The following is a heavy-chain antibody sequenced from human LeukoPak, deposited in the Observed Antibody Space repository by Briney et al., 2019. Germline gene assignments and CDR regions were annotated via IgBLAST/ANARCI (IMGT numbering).Heavy chain of an antibody. D-gene: IGHD3-22*01. Sequence: PGGSLRLSCAASGFTFSSYGMHWVRQAPGKGLEWVAVIWYDGSNKYYADSVKGRFTISRDNSKNTLYLQMNSLGPEDTAVYYCAKPGGDDSSGYYWNYFDYWGQGTPVTVSS. J-gene: IGHJ4*02. CDR1: GFTFSSYG. CDR3: AKPGGDDSSGYYWNYFDY. CDR2: IWYDGSNK. V-gene: IGHV3-33*06.